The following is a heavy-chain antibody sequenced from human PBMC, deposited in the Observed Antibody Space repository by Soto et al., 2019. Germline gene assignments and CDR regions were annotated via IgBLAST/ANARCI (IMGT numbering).Heavy chain of an antibody. CDR2: INPNSGGT. D-gene: IGHD3-10*01. CDR3: ARISTYYGSGSYYNIFDY. CDR1: GYTFTGYY. J-gene: IGHJ4*02. Sequence: ASVKVSCKASGYTFTGYYMHWVRQAPGHGLEWMGWINPNSGGTNYAQKFQGWVTMTRDTSISTAYMELSRLRSDDTAVYYCARISTYYGSGSYYNIFDYWGQGTLVTVSS. V-gene: IGHV1-2*04.